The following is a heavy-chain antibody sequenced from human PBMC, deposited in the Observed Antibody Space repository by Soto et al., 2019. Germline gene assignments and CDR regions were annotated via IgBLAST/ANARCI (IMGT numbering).Heavy chain of an antibody. D-gene: IGHD2-15*01. V-gene: IGHV4-31*03. CDR2: IYYSGAT. Sequence: PSETLSLTCTVSSGSISSGVYYWSWIRPHPGKGLEWIGYIYYSGATYYNPSLKGRVTISVDTSKNQFSLKLSSVTAADTAVYYCARGGLGYCSGGSCYSAELSRYYYGMDVWGQGTTVTVSS. CDR1: SGSISSGVYY. J-gene: IGHJ6*02. CDR3: ARGGLGYCSGGSCYSAELSRYYYGMDV.